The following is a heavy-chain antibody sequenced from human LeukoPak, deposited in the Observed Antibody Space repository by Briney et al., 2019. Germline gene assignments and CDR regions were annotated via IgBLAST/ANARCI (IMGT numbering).Heavy chain of an antibody. V-gene: IGHV4-34*01. CDR1: GGSFSGNY. D-gene: IGHD6-19*01. Sequence: SETLSLTCAVYGGSFSGNYWSWIRQPPGKGLEWIGEINHSGSTNYNPSLKSRVTISVDTSKNQFSLKLSSVTAADTAVYYCARPRYSSGWSIFDYWGQGTLVTVSS. CDR3: ARPRYSSGWSIFDY. CDR2: INHSGST. J-gene: IGHJ4*02.